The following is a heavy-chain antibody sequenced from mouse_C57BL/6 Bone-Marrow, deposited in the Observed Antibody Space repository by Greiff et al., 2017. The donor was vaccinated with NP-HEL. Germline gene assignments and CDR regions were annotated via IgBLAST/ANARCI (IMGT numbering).Heavy chain of an antibody. CDR1: GYTFTSYW. V-gene: IGHV1-64*01. Sequence: VQLQQSGAELVKPGASVKLSCKASGYTFTSYWMHWVKQRPGQGLEWIGMIYPNSGSTNYNEKFKSKATLTVDKSSSTAYMQLSSLTSEDTAVYYCARSLNCDYWGQGTTLTVSS. CDR3: ARSLNCDY. J-gene: IGHJ2*01. CDR2: IYPNSGST.